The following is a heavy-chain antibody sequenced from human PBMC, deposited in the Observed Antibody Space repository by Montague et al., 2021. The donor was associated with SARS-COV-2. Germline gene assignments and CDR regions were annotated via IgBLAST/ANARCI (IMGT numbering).Heavy chain of an antibody. CDR1: GLSVSNFW. V-gene: IGHV3-74*01. Sequence: SLRLSCPASGLSVSNFWMHWVRQAPGKGLEWISHINPDGTIINYADPVRGRFSISRDSAKNTLYLQMNSLRVEDTAVYYCARGGSSGLPYWGQGTLVTVSS. D-gene: IGHD6-6*01. J-gene: IGHJ4*02. CDR3: ARGGSSGLPY. CDR2: INPDGTII.